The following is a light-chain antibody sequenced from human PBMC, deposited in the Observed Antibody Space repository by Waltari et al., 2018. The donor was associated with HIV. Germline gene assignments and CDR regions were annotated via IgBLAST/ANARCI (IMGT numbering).Light chain of an antibody. CDR1: HRVFSWPQTKDS. CDR2: WAS. Sequence: DFVLTQSPDSLAVSLGDRDPIRSKSSHRVFSWPQTKDSLAWYQQKPGQPPKLLIYWASTRESGVPARFSGSGSGTDFSLTISSLQAEDVAIYYCQQYHSIPWTFGQGTKVEIK. J-gene: IGKJ1*01. V-gene: IGKV4-1*01. CDR3: QQYHSIPWT.